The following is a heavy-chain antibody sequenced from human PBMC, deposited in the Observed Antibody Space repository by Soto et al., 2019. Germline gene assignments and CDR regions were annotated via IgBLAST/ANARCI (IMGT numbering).Heavy chain of an antibody. J-gene: IGHJ6*02. Sequence: QVQLVQSGAEVKKPGSSVKVSCKASGGTFSSYAISWVRQAPGQGLEWMGGIIPIFGTANYAQKFQGRVTITADESTSTAYMERSSLRSEDTAVYYGAFYCSGGSCYFDYYYGMDVWGQGTTVTVSS. D-gene: IGHD2-15*01. CDR1: GGTFSSYA. V-gene: IGHV1-69*12. CDR2: IIPIFGTA. CDR3: AFYCSGGSCYFDYYYGMDV.